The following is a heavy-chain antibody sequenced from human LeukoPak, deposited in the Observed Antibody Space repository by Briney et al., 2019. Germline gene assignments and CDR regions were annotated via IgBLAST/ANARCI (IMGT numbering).Heavy chain of an antibody. J-gene: IGHJ4*02. CDR1: GFTFSNYG. D-gene: IGHD3-10*01. Sequence: QPGGSLRLSCAASGFTFSNYGMHWVRQAPGKGPEWVAVISNDGSNKNYADSVKGRFTISRDNSKNTLYLQMNSLRAEDAAVYYCAKDGLWFGELTYFDYWGQGTLVTVSS. V-gene: IGHV3-30*18. CDR3: AKDGLWFGELTYFDY. CDR2: ISNDGSNK.